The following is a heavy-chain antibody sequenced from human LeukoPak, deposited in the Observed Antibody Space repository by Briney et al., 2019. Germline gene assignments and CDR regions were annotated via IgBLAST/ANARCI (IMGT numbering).Heavy chain of an antibody. J-gene: IGHJ4*02. D-gene: IGHD3-22*01. V-gene: IGHV4-39*01. CDR1: GGSISSSSYY. Sequence: PSETLSLTCTVSGGSISSSSYYWGWIRQPPGKGLEWIGSIYYSGSTYYNPSLKSRVTISVDTSKNQFSPKLSSVTAADTAVYYCARHPHTYYYDSSGYPDNWGQGTLVTVSS. CDR3: ARHPHTYYYDSSGYPDN. CDR2: IYYSGST.